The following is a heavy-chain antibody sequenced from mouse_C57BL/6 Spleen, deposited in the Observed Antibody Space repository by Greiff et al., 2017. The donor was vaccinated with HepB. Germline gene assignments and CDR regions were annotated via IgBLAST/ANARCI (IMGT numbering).Heavy chain of an antibody. V-gene: IGHV2-2*01. CDR3: DSLDGYYGAMDY. CDR1: GFSLTSYG. J-gene: IGHJ4*01. Sequence: QVQLKESGPGLVQPSQSLSITCTVSGFSLTSYGVHWVRQSPGKGLEWLGVIWRGGSTDYNAAFISRLSISKDNSKSHVSFIMNSLQADDTAIYYCDSLDGYYGAMDYWGQGTSVTVSS. CDR2: IWRGGST. D-gene: IGHD2-3*01.